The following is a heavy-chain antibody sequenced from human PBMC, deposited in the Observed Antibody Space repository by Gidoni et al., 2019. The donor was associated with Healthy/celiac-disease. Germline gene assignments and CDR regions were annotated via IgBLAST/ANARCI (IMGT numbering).Heavy chain of an antibody. CDR2: IYHSGST. CDR3: ASSYCSSTSCYTPGYYYYGMDV. Sequence: QLQLQESGSGLVKPSQTLSLTCAVSGCSISRGGYPWTWIRQPPGKGLEWIGYIYHSGSTYYNPSLKSRVTISVDRSKNQFSLKLSSVTAADTAVYYCASSYCSSTSCYTPGYYYYGMDVWGQGTTVTVSS. V-gene: IGHV4-30-2*01. D-gene: IGHD2-2*02. CDR1: GCSISRGGYP. J-gene: IGHJ6*02.